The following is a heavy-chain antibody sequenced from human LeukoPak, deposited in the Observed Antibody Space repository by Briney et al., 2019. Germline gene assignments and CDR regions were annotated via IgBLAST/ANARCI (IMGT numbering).Heavy chain of an antibody. V-gene: IGHV2-5*02. Sequence: SGPTLVNPTQTLTLTCTFSGFSLSTSGVGVGWIRQPPGKALEWLALIYWDDDKRYSPSLKSRLTITKDTSKNQVVLTMTNMGPVDTATYYCAHTPNGGYEQPIDYWGQGTLVTVSS. D-gene: IGHD5-12*01. J-gene: IGHJ4*02. CDR3: AHTPNGGYEQPIDY. CDR1: GFSLSTSGVG. CDR2: IYWDDDK.